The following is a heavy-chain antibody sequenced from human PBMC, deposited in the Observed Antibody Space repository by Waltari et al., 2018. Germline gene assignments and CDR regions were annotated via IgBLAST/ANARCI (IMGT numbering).Heavy chain of an antibody. CDR3: AVLGSSGWSGYYRSDYFDY. V-gene: IGHV1-69*13. CDR2: IIPIFGTA. D-gene: IGHD3-3*01. CDR1: GGTFSSYA. Sequence: QVQLVQSGAEVKKPGSSVKVSCKASGGTFSSYAISWVRQAPGQGLEWMGRIIPIFGTANYAQKFQGRVTITADKSTSTAYMELSSLRSEDTAVYYCAVLGSSGWSGYYRSDYFDYWGQGTLVTVSS. J-gene: IGHJ4*02.